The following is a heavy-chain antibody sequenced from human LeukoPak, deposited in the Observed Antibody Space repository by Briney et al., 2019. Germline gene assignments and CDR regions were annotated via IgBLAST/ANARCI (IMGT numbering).Heavy chain of an antibody. Sequence: GGSLRFSCAASGFTFSNYEMNWIRQAPGKGLEWISYISNSGTTKYYADSVKGRFTISRDNAKNSLYLHMNSLRAEDTAVYYCAAVIDYWGQGTLVTVSS. CDR1: GFTFSNYE. J-gene: IGHJ4*02. CDR3: AAVIDY. CDR2: ISNSGTTK. V-gene: IGHV3-48*03.